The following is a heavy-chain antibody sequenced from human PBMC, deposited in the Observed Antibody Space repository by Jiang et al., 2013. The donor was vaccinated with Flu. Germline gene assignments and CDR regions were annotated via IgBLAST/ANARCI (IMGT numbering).Heavy chain of an antibody. CDR3: ASLTGHKIWFGEGNWFDP. V-gene: IGHV4-59*08. Sequence: GPGLVKPSETLSLTCTVSGGSISSYYWSWIRQPPGKGLEWIGYIYYSGSTNYNPSLKSRVTISVDTSKNQFSLKLSSVTAADTAVYYCASLTGHKIWFGEGNWFDPWGQGTLVTVSS. D-gene: IGHD3-10*01. J-gene: IGHJ5*02. CDR1: GGSISSYY. CDR2: IYYSGST.